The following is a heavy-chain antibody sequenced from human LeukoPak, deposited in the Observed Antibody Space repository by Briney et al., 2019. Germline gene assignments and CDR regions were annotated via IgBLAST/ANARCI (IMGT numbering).Heavy chain of an antibody. D-gene: IGHD4-4*01. CDR1: GVSISSYY. CDR2: IYYSGST. J-gene: IGHJ4*02. Sequence: SETLSLTCTVSGVSISSYYWSWIRQTPGKGLEWIGYIYYSGSTNYNPSLKSRVTISVDTSKNQFSLQLSSVTAADTAVYYCASSSRGYSNYWGQGTLVTVSS. V-gene: IGHV4-59*01. CDR3: ASSSRGYSNY.